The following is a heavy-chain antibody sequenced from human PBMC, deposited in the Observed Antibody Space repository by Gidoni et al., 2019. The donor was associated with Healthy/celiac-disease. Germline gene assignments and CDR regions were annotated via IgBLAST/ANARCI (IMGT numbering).Heavy chain of an antibody. V-gene: IGHV1-69*01. Sequence: QVQLVQSGAEVKKPGSSMKVSCKASVGTFSSYAISWVRQAPGHGLEWMGGISAIFGTANDAQKLQGRVTITADESTSKAYMELSSLRAEDTAVYYCARVLNSGYDPGDYWGQGTLVTVSS. CDR3: ARVLNSGYDPGDY. J-gene: IGHJ4*02. CDR1: VGTFSSYA. D-gene: IGHD5-12*01. CDR2: ISAIFGTA.